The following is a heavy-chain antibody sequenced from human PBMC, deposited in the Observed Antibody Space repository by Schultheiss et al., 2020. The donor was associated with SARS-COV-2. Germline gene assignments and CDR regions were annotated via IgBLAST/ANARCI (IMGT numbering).Heavy chain of an antibody. CDR2: ISSSSSYI. J-gene: IGHJ3*02. CDR1: GFTFSSYS. V-gene: IGHV3-21*01. CDR3: ARDRGAVAGTKAFDI. D-gene: IGHD6-19*01. Sequence: GGSLRLSCAASGFTFSSYSMNWVRQAPGKGLEWVSSISSSSSYIYYADSVKGRFTISRDNSKNTLYLQMNSLRAEDTAVYYCARDRGAVAGTKAFDIWGQGTMVTVSS.